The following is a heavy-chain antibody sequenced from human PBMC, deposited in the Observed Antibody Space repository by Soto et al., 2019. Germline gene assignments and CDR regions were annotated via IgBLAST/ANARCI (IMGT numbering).Heavy chain of an antibody. CDR2: ISGSGGST. CDR1: GFTFSSYA. V-gene: IGHV3-23*01. J-gene: IGHJ4*02. D-gene: IGHD3-22*01. CDR3: AKALLLYYYDSSGYMYYFDY. Sequence: EVQLLESGGGLVQPGGSLRLSCAASGFTFSSYAMSWVRQAPGKGLEWVSAISGSGGSTYYSDSVKGRFTISRDNSKTTLYLQMNSLRVEDTAVYYCAKALLLYYYDSSGYMYYFDYWGPGTLVTVSS.